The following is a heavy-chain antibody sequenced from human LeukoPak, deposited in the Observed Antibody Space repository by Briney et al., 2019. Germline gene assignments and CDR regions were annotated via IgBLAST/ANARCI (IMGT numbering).Heavy chain of an antibody. D-gene: IGHD6-13*01. CDR2: IYYSGST. CDR1: GGSISSGDYY. V-gene: IGHV4-30-4*01. Sequence: SETLSLTCTVSGGSISSGDYYWSWIRQPPGKGLEWIGYIYYSGSTYYNPSLKSRVTISVDTSKNQFSLKLSSVTAADTAVYFCAREREDDTTSWSGPIDYWGQGTLVSVSS. CDR3: AREREDDTTSWSGPIDY. J-gene: IGHJ4*02.